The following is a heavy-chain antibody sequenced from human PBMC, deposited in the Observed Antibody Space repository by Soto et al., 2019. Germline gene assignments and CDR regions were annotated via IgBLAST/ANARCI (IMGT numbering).Heavy chain of an antibody. Sequence: SETLSLTCTVSGGSISSYYWSWIRQPPGKGLEWIGYIYYSGGTNYNPSLKSRVTISVDTSKNQFSLKLSSVTAADTAVYYCARDVAVAGISSFYYYYGMDFWGQGTTVTVSS. CDR1: GGSISSYY. CDR2: IYYSGGT. CDR3: ARDVAVAGISSFYYYYGMDF. J-gene: IGHJ6*02. V-gene: IGHV4-59*01. D-gene: IGHD6-19*01.